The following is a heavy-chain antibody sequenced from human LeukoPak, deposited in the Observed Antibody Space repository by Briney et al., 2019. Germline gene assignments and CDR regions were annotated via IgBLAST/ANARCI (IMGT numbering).Heavy chain of an antibody. J-gene: IGHJ4*02. CDR2: ISNNGSPI. V-gene: IGHV3-11*04. Sequence: GGSLRLPCAASGFTFSDYYMSWIRQAPGKGLDWVSYISNNGSPIYYADSVKGRFTLSRDNPKNSLYLQMNSLRVEATAVYYCARGRGGGGATPTYSDYGGRG. CDR1: GFTFSDYY. D-gene: IGHD3-16*01. CDR3: ARGRGGGGATPTYSDY.